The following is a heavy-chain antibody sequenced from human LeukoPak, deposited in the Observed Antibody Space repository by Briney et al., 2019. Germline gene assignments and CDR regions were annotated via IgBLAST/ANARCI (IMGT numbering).Heavy chain of an antibody. J-gene: IGHJ4*02. CDR1: GFTFSSYG. D-gene: IGHD3-22*01. V-gene: IGHV3-23*01. Sequence: GGSLRLSCAASGFTFSSYGMSWVRQPPGKGLEWVSAISGSGGSTHYADSVKGRFTIPRDNSKNTLYLQLNSLRAEDTAVYYCAKDGYRHYYDSSGPDYWGQGTLVTVSS. CDR2: ISGSGGST. CDR3: AKDGYRHYYDSSGPDY.